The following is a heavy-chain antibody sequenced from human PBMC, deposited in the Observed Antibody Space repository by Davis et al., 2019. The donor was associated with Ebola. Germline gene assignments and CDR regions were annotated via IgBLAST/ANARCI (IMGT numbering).Heavy chain of an antibody. CDR2: ISGSSGDT. Sequence: GESLKTPCAVSGLPSSTYALTWVRQTPGKGLEWVATISGSSGDTYYADSAEGRFTISRDLSKNTLYLQMNSLKAEDTAVYYCANDPGIQVSFDFWGQGAQVTVSS. CDR1: GLPSSTYA. J-gene: IGHJ4*02. D-gene: IGHD5-18*01. V-gene: IGHV3-23*01. CDR3: ANDPGIQVSFDF.